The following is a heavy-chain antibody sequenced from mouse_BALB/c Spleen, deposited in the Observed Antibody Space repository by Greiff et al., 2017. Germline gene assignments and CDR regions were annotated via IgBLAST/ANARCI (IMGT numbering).Heavy chain of an antibody. V-gene: IGHV1-18*01. D-gene: IGHD2-4*01. CDR3: ARTTITGAWFAY. CDR1: GYSFTDYN. Sequence: VQLQQSGPELVKPGASVKVSCKASGYSFTDYNMYWVKQSHGKSLEWIGGINPNNGGTSYNQKFKGKATLTVDKSSSTAYMELRSLTSEDSAVYYCARTTITGAWFAYWGQGTLVTVSA. CDR2: INPNNGGT. J-gene: IGHJ3*01.